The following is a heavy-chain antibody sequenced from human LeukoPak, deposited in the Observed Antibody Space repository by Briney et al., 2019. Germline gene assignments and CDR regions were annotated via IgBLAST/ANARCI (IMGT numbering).Heavy chain of an antibody. D-gene: IGHD6-19*01. J-gene: IGHJ3*02. CDR1: GYTFTGYY. CDR3: ARERGTLAVAGDAVDI. Sequence: ASVKVSCKTSGYTFTGYYMHWVRQAPGQGLEWMGWINPNSGGTNYAQKFQGRVTMTRDTSINTAYMEVRRLTSDDTAVYYCARERGTLAVAGDAVDIWGQGTMVTVSS. CDR2: INPNSGGT. V-gene: IGHV1-2*02.